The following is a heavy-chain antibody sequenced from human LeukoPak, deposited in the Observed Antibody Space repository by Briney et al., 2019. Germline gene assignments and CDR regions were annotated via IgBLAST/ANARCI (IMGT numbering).Heavy chain of an antibody. CDR3: AKDSRQLWLLWFDP. D-gene: IGHD5-18*01. Sequence: GGSLILSCAASGFTFSSYAMSWVRQAPGKGLEWVSAISGSGGSTHYADSVKGRFTISRDNSKNTLYLQMNSLRAEDTAVYYCAKDSRQLWLLWFDPWGQGTLVTVSS. CDR1: GFTFSSYA. V-gene: IGHV3-23*01. CDR2: ISGSGGST. J-gene: IGHJ5*02.